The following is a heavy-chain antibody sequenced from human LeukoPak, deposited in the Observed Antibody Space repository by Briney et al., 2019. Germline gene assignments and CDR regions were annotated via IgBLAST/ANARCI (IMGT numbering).Heavy chain of an antibody. CDR3: ARDGDGDYVFSYYFDY. V-gene: IGHV3-30*03. Sequence: GGSLRLSCAASGFTFSNYGMHWVRQAPGKGLEWAAFISYDGGNKYYADSVKGRFTISRDNSKNTLYLQMNSLRVEDTAVYYCARDGDGDYVFSYYFDYWGQGTLVTVSS. CDR1: GFTFSNYG. D-gene: IGHD4-17*01. CDR2: ISYDGGNK. J-gene: IGHJ4*02.